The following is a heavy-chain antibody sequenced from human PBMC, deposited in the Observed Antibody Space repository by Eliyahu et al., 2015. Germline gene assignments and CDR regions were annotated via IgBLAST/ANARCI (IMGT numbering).Heavy chain of an antibody. V-gene: IGHV3-66*01. J-gene: IGHJ5*02. Sequence: EVQLVESGGGLVQPGGXLRXSCAAXXFTVXSNYMSGVRQXPGKGLEWVSVIYSGGSTYXADSVKGRFTISRDNSKNTLYLQMNSLRAEDTAVYYCARWARGPPAAAGTIXWFDPWGQGTLVTVSS. CDR2: IYSGGST. CDR1: XFTVXSNY. CDR3: ARWARGPPAAAGTIXWFDP. D-gene: IGHD6-13*01.